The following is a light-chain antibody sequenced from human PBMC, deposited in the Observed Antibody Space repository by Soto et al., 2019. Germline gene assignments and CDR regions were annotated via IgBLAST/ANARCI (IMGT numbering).Light chain of an antibody. Sequence: QSALTQPASVSGSPGQSITISCTGTSSDVGGYNYVSWYQQHPDKAPRLMIYDVSNRPSGVPDRFSGSKSGNSASLTISGLQAEDEADYYCCSYAGSYILAVFGGRTQLTVL. CDR2: DVS. CDR1: SSDVGGYNY. CDR3: CSYAGSYILAV. J-gene: IGLJ3*02. V-gene: IGLV2-14*03.